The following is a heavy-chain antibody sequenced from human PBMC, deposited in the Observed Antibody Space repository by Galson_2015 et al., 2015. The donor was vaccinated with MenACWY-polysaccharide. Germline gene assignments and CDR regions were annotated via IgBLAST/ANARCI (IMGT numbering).Heavy chain of an antibody. CDR1: GSRFSNSG. J-gene: IGHJ3*02. CDR3: ARESSRIVFHAFDI. V-gene: IGHV3-33*05. CDR2: IQYVGSPK. D-gene: IGHD6-19*01. Sequence: SLRLSCAASGSRFSNSGMHWVRQAPGKGLEWVAVIQYVGSPKAYADSVKGRFTISRDNSKNTLYLEMNSLRAEDTAVYYCARESSRIVFHAFDIWGQGTMVTVSS.